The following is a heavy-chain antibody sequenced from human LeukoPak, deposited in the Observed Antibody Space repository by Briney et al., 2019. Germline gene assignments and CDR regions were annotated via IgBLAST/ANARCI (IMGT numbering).Heavy chain of an antibody. CDR3: AREIVVVPAAMTHGAFDI. D-gene: IGHD2-2*01. J-gene: IGHJ3*02. CDR1: GGSFSGYY. Sequence: PSETLSLTCAVYGGSFSGYYWSRIRQPPGKGLEWIGEINHSGSTNYNPSLKSRVTISVDTSKNQFSLKLSSVTAADTAVYYCAREIVVVPAAMTHGAFDIWGQGTMVTVSS. V-gene: IGHV4-34*01. CDR2: INHSGST.